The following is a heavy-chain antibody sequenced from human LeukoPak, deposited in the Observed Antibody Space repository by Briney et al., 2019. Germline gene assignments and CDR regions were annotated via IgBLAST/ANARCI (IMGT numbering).Heavy chain of an antibody. J-gene: IGHJ4*02. V-gene: IGHV3-53*01. CDR1: GFTVSSNY. Sequence: GGSLRLSCAASGFTVSSNYMGWVRQAPGKGLEWVSLIYSGGDTYYADSVKGRFTISRDNSKNTLYLQMNSLRAEDTAVYYCAKPESDYWGQGTLVTVSS. CDR3: AKPESDY. CDR2: IYSGGDT.